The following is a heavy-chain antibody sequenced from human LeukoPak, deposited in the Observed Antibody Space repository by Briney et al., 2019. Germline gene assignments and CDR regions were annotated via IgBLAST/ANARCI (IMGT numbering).Heavy chain of an antibody. CDR3: ARGSEYTSSTNYYFDY. J-gene: IGHJ4*02. V-gene: IGHV3-7*01. D-gene: IGHD6-6*01. CDR1: GFTFSSYW. CDR2: IKQDGSEK. Sequence: GGSLRLSCAASGFTFSSYWMSWVRQAPGKGPEWVANIKQDGSEKHYVDSVKGRFTISRDNAKKSLFLHMNSLRVEDTAVYYCARGSEYTSSTNYYFDYWGQGTLVTVSS.